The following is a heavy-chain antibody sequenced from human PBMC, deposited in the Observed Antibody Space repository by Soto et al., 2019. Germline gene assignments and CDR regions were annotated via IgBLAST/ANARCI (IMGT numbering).Heavy chain of an antibody. V-gene: IGHV3-23*01. CDR2: ISDSGHNT. D-gene: IGHD3-10*01. CDR1: GFNIASYT. J-gene: IGHJ4*02. CDR3: VREYYGSGVI. Sequence: EVQLLESGGGLVQPGGSLRLSCATSGFNIASYTMSWVRQAPGKGLQWVSYISDSGHNTYSADSVKGRFTISRDDLRGTLYLQMNNLRAEDTALYYCVREYYGSGVIWGQGTLVTVSS.